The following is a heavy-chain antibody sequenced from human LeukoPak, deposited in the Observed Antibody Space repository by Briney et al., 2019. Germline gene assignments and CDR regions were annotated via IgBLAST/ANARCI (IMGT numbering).Heavy chain of an antibody. CDR3: ARACSSGFKWFDS. D-gene: IGHD6-19*01. J-gene: IGHJ5*01. Sequence: SVNDAGKASGGTFRSYAVSGVRQTPGQGLEWMGGIIPIFGTANYAQKFQGRVTITADESTSPAYMELSSLRTEDTAVYYCARACSSGFKWFDSWGQGTLVTVSS. CDR2: IIPIFGTA. V-gene: IGHV1-69*13. CDR1: GGTFRSYA.